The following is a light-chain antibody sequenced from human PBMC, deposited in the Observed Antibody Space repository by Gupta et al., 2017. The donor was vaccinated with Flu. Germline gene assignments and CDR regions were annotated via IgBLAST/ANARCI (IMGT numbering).Light chain of an antibody. CDR1: SSNIGGNF. CDR2: RND. J-gene: IGLJ3*02. CDR3: AVWDDSLSAWV. V-gene: IGLV1-47*01. Sequence: QSVLTQPPSASGTPGQRVTISCSGSSSNIGGNFVYWFQQVPGTAPKLLIYRNDRRPSGVSDRFSGSKSGTSASLAISWLLSDDEADYYCAVWDDSLSAWVFGGGTKLTVL.